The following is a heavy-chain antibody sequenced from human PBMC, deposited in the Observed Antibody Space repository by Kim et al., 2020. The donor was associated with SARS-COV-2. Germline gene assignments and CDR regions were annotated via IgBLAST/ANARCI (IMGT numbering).Heavy chain of an antibody. Sequence: GSFTISRDNSKNTLYLQMNSLRAEDTAVYYCAGLIAAAGTPDYYYYGMDVWGQGTTVTVSS. V-gene: IGHV3-66*01. D-gene: IGHD6-13*01. CDR3: AGLIAAAGTPDYYYYGMDV. J-gene: IGHJ6*02.